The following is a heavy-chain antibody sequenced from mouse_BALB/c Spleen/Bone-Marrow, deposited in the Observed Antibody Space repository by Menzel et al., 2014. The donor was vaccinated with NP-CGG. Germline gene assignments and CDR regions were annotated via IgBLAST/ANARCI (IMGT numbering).Heavy chain of an antibody. CDR1: GYTFTSYY. Sequence: QVHVMQSGAELVKPGASVKLSCKASGYTFTSYYMYWVKQRPGQGLEWFGEINPSNGGTNFNEKFKNKATLTVDKSSSTAYMQLSSLTSEDSAVYYCSRGRRDALDYWGQGTSVTVSS. J-gene: IGHJ4*01. CDR3: SRGRRDALDY. CDR2: INPSNGGT. V-gene: IGHV1S81*02.